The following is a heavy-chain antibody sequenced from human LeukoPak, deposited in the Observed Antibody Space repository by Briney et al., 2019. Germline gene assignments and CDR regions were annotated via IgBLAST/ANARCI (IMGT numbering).Heavy chain of an antibody. J-gene: IGHJ4*02. CDR2: IYENGGTT. Sequence: GGSLRLSCVGSGFTFRSHAMSWVRQAPEKGLEFVSGIYENGGTTYYADSVKGRFSISRDSSKNTLYLQMDSLRGEDTAVYYCAKDFRIGYSAHFDYWGQGAPVTVSS. D-gene: IGHD2-21*01. V-gene: IGHV3-23*01. CDR1: GFTFRSHA. CDR3: AKDFRIGYSAHFDY.